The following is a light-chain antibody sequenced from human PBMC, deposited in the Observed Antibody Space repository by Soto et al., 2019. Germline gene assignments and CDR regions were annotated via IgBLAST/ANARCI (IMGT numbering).Light chain of an antibody. Sequence: EIVMTQSPATLSVSPGEGATLSCKASQNVYNNLAWYQQRPGQPPRLLIYDASTRATGISARFSGSGYGTEFPLPISSLHSEDFEVYFCQQCKNWPLTWGGGTRVDIK. CDR1: QNVYNN. CDR2: DAS. V-gene: IGKV3-15*01. J-gene: IGKJ4*01. CDR3: QQCKNWPLT.